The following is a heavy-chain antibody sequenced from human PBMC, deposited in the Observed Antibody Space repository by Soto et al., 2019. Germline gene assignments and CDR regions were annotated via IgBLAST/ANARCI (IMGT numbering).Heavy chain of an antibody. Sequence: SGKVSCKASGGTFSSYAISWVRQAPGQGHEWMGGIIPIFGTANYAQKFQGRVTITADESTSTAYMELSSLRSEDTAVYYCARDKIPYSSSSGSYNWFDPWGQGTLVTVSS. V-gene: IGHV1-69*13. CDR2: IIPIFGTA. J-gene: IGHJ5*02. CDR3: ARDKIPYSSSSGSYNWFDP. D-gene: IGHD6-6*01. CDR1: GGTFSSYA.